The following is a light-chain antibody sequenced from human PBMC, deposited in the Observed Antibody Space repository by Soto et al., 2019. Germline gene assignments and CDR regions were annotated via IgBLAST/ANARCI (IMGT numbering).Light chain of an antibody. CDR2: AAS. Sequence: IQLSQAQSFLSASGGERGKIADLASQGISSYLAWYQQKPGKAPKLLIYAASTLQSGVPFSFSGTGSGTSFTPPITSLQPEHFATYYCQQLLSYAPTFGQGTRLEIK. V-gene: IGKV1-9*01. CDR1: QGISSY. J-gene: IGKJ5*01. CDR3: QQLLSYAPT.